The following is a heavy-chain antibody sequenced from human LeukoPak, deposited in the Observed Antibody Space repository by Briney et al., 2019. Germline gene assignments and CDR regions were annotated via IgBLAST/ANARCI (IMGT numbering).Heavy chain of an antibody. V-gene: IGHV3-74*01. D-gene: IGHD3-10*01. Sequence: GGSLRLSCGGSGYTFSNYWMHWVRQGPGKGLVWVSRINTDGCTTNYADSVRGRFTISRDNTKNTLFLQMNSLRAEDAAVYYCTTDTFGARDSWGQGTLVTVSS. J-gene: IGHJ4*02. CDR2: INTDGCTT. CDR1: GYTFSNYW. CDR3: TTDTFGARDS.